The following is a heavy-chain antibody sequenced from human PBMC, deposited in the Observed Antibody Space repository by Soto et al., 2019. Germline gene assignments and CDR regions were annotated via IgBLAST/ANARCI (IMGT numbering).Heavy chain of an antibody. Sequence: VQLVQSGAEVKKPGSSVKVSCKASGGTFSSYAISWVRQAPGQGLEWMGGIIPIFGTANYAQKFQGRVTITADESTSKAYMELSSLRSEDTAVYYCGRVGGGIVVVPAAIWTYGMAVWGQGPTVTVS. CDR3: GRVGGGIVVVPAAIWTYGMAV. CDR1: GGTFSSYA. CDR2: IIPIFGTA. D-gene: IGHD2-2*01. J-gene: IGHJ6*02. V-gene: IGHV1-69*01.